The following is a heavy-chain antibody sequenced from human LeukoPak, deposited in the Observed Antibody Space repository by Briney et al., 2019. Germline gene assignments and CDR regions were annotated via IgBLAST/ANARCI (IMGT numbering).Heavy chain of an antibody. CDR2: ISSSGNTI. J-gene: IGHJ6*03. CDR1: GFTFSSYA. Sequence: GSLRLSCAASGFTFSSYAMNWVRQAPGKGLEWVSYISSSGNTIYYADSVKGRFTISRDNAKNSLYLQMNSLRAEDTAVYYCARESVGMDMAAAGPYYYYYMDVWGKGTTVTISS. CDR3: ARESVGMDMAAAGPYYYYYMDV. V-gene: IGHV3-48*03. D-gene: IGHD6-13*01.